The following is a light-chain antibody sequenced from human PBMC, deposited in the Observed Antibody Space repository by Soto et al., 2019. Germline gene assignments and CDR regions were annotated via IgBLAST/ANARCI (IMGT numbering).Light chain of an antibody. Sequence: EIRMTQSPGTLSVSPGERATLSCRAAQGVTTNFAWYQQKSGQSPRLLIYDVSNRATGVPARFSGSGSETDFTLTISALRSEDSAVYFCQQYNNWPFSFGQGTRLEIK. V-gene: IGKV3-15*01. J-gene: IGKJ5*01. CDR3: QQYNNWPFS. CDR1: QGVTTN. CDR2: DVS.